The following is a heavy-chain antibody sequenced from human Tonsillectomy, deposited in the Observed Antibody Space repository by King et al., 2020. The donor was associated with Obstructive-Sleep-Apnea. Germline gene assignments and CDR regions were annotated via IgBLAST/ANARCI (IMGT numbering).Heavy chain of an antibody. CDR2: INTNAGNP. CDR3: AGAGGKSYSEGDFDY. Sequence: QLVQSGSELQKPGASVNVSCKASGYTFTNYAMNWVRQAPGQGLQWMGWINTNAGNPTYAQGFTGRFVFSLDTSVSTAYLHIYSLKAEDTALYYCAGAGGKSYSEGDFDYWGQGTLVTVSS. D-gene: IGHD2/OR15-2a*01. CDR1: GYTFTNYA. V-gene: IGHV7-4-1*01. J-gene: IGHJ4*02.